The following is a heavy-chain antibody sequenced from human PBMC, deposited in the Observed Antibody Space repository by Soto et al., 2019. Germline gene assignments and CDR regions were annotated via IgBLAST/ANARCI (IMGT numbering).Heavy chain of an antibody. CDR3: AQDVGQQLVLNYGMDV. CDR2: VSYDGNHK. V-gene: IGHV3-30*18. J-gene: IGHJ6*02. Sequence: QVQLVESGGGVIQPGTSLSLSCGSSGFTFRSFGMYWVRQAPGKGLEWVAVVSYDGNHKYYADSVKGRFTVSRDNAKNMLYLQMNSLRGEDTAVYYCAQDVGQQLVLNYGMDVWGPGTTVTVSS. CDR1: GFTFRSFG. D-gene: IGHD6-13*01.